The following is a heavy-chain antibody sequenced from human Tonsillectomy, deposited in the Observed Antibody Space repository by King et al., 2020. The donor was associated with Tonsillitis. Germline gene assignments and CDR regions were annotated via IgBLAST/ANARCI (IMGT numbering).Heavy chain of an antibody. V-gene: IGHV3-64D*06. Sequence: VQLVESGGGLVQPGGSLRLSCSASGFTFSDYAMHWVRQATGKGLEYVSGISDNGGTVYNADSVKGRCAISRDNSKNTLYLQMSSLRAEDSALYYCTTTGDFWGQGILVTVSS. D-gene: IGHD1-1*01. CDR3: TTTGDF. CDR1: GFTFSDYA. J-gene: IGHJ4*02. CDR2: ISDNGGTV.